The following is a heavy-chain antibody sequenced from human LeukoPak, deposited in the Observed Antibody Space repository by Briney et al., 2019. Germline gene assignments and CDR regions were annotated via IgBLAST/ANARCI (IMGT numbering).Heavy chain of an antibody. J-gene: IGHJ4*02. D-gene: IGHD6-19*01. Sequence: GASVKVSCKASGYTFTSYDINWVRQATGQGLEWMGWMNPNSGNTGYAQKLQGRVTMTTDTSTSTAYMELRSLRSDDTAVYYCARDSSSGTKPWDYWGQGTLVTVSS. CDR1: GYTFTSYD. V-gene: IGHV1-8*01. CDR2: MNPNSGNT. CDR3: ARDSSSGTKPWDY.